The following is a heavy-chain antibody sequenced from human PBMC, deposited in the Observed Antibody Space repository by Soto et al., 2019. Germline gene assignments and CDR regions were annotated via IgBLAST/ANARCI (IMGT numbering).Heavy chain of an antibody. CDR1: GFTFDDYT. D-gene: IGHD6-19*01. V-gene: IGHV3-43*01. CDR2: ISWDGGST. CDR3: AKEDSSGWGDFDY. Sequence: GGSLRLSCAASGFTFDDYTMHWVRQAPGKGLEWVSLISWDGGSTYYADSVKGRFTISRDNSKNSLYLQMNSLRTEDTALYYCAKEDSSGWGDFDYWGQGTLVTVSS. J-gene: IGHJ4*02.